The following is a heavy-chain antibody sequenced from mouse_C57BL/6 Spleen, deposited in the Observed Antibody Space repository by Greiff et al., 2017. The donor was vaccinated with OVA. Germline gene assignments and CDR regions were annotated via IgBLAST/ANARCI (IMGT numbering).Heavy chain of an antibody. CDR1: GYTFTSYW. Sequence: VQLQQPGAELVRPGSSVKLSCKASGYTFTSYWMDWVKQRPGQGLEWIGNIYPSDSETHYNQKFKYKATLSVDKSSSTAYMQLSSLTSEDSAVYYCARGYGSSSAWFAYWGQGTLVTVSA. D-gene: IGHD1-1*01. CDR2: IYPSDSET. V-gene: IGHV1-61*01. CDR3: ARGYGSSSAWFAY. J-gene: IGHJ3*01.